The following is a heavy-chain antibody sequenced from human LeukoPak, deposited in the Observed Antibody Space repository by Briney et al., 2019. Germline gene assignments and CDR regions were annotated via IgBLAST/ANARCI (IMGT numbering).Heavy chain of an antibody. J-gene: IGHJ5*02. Sequence: GGSLRLSCAASRFTFSNYWMSWVRQAPGKGLEWVAKIKQDGSQRYYVDSVTGRFTISRDNAKNSLYLQMNSLRAEDTALYYCAKDRRRGTNVLLWFGELSPWGQGTLVTVSS. CDR2: IKQDGSQR. CDR1: RFTFSNYW. D-gene: IGHD3-10*01. CDR3: AKDRRRGTNVLLWFGELSP. V-gene: IGHV3-7*03.